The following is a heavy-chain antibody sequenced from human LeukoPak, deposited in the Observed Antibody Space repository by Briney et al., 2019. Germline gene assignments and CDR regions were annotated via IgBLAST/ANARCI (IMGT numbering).Heavy chain of an antibody. J-gene: IGHJ4*02. D-gene: IGHD6-19*01. CDR3: ARDTGYSSGWQVDY. CDR2: ISSSSSYI. V-gene: IGHV3-21*01. CDR1: GFTFSSYS. Sequence: GGSLRLSCAASGFTFSSYSMIWVRQAPGRGLEWVSSISSSSSYIYYVDSVKGRFTTSRDNAKNSLYLQMNSLRAEDTAVYYCARDTGYSSGWQVDYWGQGTLVTVSS.